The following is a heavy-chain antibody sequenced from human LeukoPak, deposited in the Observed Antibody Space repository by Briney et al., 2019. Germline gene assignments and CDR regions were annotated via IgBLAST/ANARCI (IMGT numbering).Heavy chain of an antibody. CDR3: TTGAGVPWEKRFDY. CDR2: SKSKTDGGTT. V-gene: IGHV3-15*01. D-gene: IGHD1-26*01. J-gene: IGHJ4*02. Sequence: GGSLRLSCAASGFTFSSYTMSWVRQAPGRGLEWVGRSKSKTDGGTTDYAAPVKGRFTISRDDSKNTLYLQMNSLKIEDTAVYYCTTGAGVPWEKRFDYWGQGTLVTVSS. CDR1: GFTFSSYT.